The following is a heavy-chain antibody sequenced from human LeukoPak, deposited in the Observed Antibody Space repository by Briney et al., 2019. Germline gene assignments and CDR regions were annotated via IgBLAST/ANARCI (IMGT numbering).Heavy chain of an antibody. J-gene: IGHJ6*02. CDR1: GGTFSSYA. CDR2: IIPIFGTA. D-gene: IGHD3-9*01. V-gene: IGHV1-69*13. CDR3: ARDDDILTGSNYYYYYGMDV. Sequence: SVKVSCKASGGTFSSYAISWVRQAPGQGLEWMGGIIPIFGTANYAQKFQGRVTITADESTSTAYMELSRLRSEDTAVYYCARDDDILTGSNYYYYYGMDVWGQGTTVTVSS.